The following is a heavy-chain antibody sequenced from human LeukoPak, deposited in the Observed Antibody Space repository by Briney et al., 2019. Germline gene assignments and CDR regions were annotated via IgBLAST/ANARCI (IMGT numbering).Heavy chain of an antibody. CDR1: GGSISSYY. D-gene: IGHD6-13*01. V-gene: IGHV4-59*12. J-gene: IGHJ4*02. CDR3: ARAGISWFDFDY. CDR2: IYYSGST. Sequence: SETLSLICTVSGGSISSYYWSWIRQPPGKGLEWIGYIYYSGSTNYNPSLKSRVTISVDTSNNQFSLKVRSMTAADTAMYYCARAGISWFDFDYWGQGAVVTVSS.